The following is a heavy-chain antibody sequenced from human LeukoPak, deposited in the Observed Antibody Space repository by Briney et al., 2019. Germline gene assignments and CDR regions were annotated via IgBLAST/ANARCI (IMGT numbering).Heavy chain of an antibody. D-gene: IGHD6-13*01. Sequence: ASVKVSCKASGYTFTGYYMHWVRQAPGQGLEWMGWINPNSGGTNYAQKFQGRVTMTRDTSISTAYMELSRLRSDDTAVYYCARDRVTSSSWHYYYYYGMDVWRQGTTVTVSS. V-gene: IGHV1-2*02. J-gene: IGHJ6*02. CDR3: ARDRVTSSSWHYYYYYGMDV. CDR2: INPNSGGT. CDR1: GYTFTGYY.